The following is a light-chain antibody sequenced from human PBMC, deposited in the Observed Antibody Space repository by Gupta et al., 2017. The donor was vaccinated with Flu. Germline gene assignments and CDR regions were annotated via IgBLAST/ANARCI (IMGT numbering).Light chain of an antibody. Sequence: QSALTQPASVSGSPGQSITIPCTGTISDVGSYNYVSWYQQHPGKAPKLMIYEVSKWPSGVSNRFSGSKSGNTASLTISGLQAEDEADYYCCSYAGSSTWVFGGGTKLTVL. J-gene: IGLJ3*02. CDR3: CSYAGSSTWV. V-gene: IGLV2-23*02. CDR2: EVS. CDR1: ISDVGSYNY.